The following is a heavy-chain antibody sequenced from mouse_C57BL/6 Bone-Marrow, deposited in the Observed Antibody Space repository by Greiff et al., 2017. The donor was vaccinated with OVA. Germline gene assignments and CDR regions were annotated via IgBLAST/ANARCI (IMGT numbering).Heavy chain of an antibody. Sequence: VQLQQSGAELAKPGASVKLSCKASGYTFTSYWMHWVKQRPGQGLEWIGYINPSSGYTKYNQKFKDKAPLTADKSSSTAYMQLSSLTYEDSAVYYCATGTAWFAYWGQGTLVTVSA. CDR3: ATGTAWFAY. V-gene: IGHV1-7*01. CDR1: GYTFTSYW. CDR2: INPSSGYT. J-gene: IGHJ3*01. D-gene: IGHD4-1*01.